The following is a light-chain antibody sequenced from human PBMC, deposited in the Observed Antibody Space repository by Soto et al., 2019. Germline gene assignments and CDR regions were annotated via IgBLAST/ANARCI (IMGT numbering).Light chain of an antibody. CDR2: DDN. J-gene: IGLJ1*01. Sequence: QSVLTQPPSVSAAPGQKVTISCSGSSSNIGGNSVSWYQQLPGTAPKLLIYDDNKRPSGIPDRFSGSKSGTSATLGITGFQTGDEDDYYCGSWDSSLSAYVFGTGTRSQS. CDR3: GSWDSSLSAYV. CDR1: SSNIGGNS. V-gene: IGLV1-51*01.